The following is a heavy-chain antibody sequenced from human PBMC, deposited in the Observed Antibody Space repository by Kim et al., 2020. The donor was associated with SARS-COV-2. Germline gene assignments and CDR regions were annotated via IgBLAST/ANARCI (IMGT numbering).Heavy chain of an antibody. Sequence: ASVKVSCKASGYSFTTYAMHWVRQAPGQRLEWMGWINTDNANTKYSQKFQGRVTFTRDTSASTAYMELSSLRSEDTALYYCARESGGYPDYWGQGTLVTVFS. D-gene: IGHD2-8*02. CDR3: ARESGGYPDY. V-gene: IGHV1-3*04. J-gene: IGHJ4*02. CDR2: INTDNANT. CDR1: GYSFTTYA.